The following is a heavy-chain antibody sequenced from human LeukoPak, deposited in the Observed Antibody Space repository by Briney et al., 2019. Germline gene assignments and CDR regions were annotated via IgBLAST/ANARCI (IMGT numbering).Heavy chain of an antibody. CDR1: GYTLTSYY. J-gene: IGHJ4*02. Sequence: ASVKVSCKASGYTLTSYYMHWVRQAPGQGLEWMGWINPNTGDTSFAQKFQGRVTLTRDTSISTAYMELSRLKSDDTAVYYCARLNNYYKNSGYYKYYFDSGGREPLFPVPS. V-gene: IGHV1-2*02. CDR2: INPNTGDT. CDR3: ARLNNYYKNSGYYKYYFDS. D-gene: IGHD3-22*01.